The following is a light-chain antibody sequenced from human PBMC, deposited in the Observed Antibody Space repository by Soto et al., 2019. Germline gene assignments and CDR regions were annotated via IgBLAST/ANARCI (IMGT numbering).Light chain of an antibody. CDR2: DNN. V-gene: IGLV1-51*01. J-gene: IGLJ2*01. CDR3: GTWDSSLSAGRV. CDR1: SANIGNNY. Sequence: QSVLTQPPSVSAAPAQNVTISCSGSSANIGNNYVSWYQQLPGTAPKLLIYDNNKRPSGIPDRFSGSKSGTSATLGITGLQTGDEADYYCGTWDSSLSAGRVFGGGTQLTVL.